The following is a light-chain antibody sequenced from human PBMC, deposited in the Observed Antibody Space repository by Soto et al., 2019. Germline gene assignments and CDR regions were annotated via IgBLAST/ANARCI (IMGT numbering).Light chain of an antibody. J-gene: IGLJ1*01. CDR1: GHDIGAYNY. Sequence: QSVLTQPTSVSGSPGQSITISCTGNGHDIGAYNYVSWYQQHPGKAPRLMIYQVTNRPSGVSNRFSGSRSGNTASLTISGLQAEDEADYYCSSYTDSSNYVFGTGTKVTVL. CDR2: QVT. V-gene: IGLV2-14*01. CDR3: SSYTDSSNYV.